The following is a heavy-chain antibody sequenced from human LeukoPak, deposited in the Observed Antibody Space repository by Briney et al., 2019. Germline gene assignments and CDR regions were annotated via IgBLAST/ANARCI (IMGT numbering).Heavy chain of an antibody. CDR3: ARVATHNVWYDYVWGSHYYFDY. V-gene: IGHV3-11*04. CDR1: GFTFSDYY. J-gene: IGHJ4*02. Sequence: GGSLRLSCAASGFTFSDYYMSWIRQAPGKGLEWVSYISSSGSTIYYADSVKGRFTISRDNAKNSLYLQMNSLRAEDTAVYYCARVATHNVWYDYVWGSHYYFDYWGQGTLVTVSS. CDR2: ISSSGSTI. D-gene: IGHD3-16*01.